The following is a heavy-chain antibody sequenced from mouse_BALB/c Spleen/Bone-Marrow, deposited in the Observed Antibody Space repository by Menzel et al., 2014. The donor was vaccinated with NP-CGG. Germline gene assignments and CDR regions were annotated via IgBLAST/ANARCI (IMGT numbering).Heavy chain of an antibody. Sequence: VQRVESGPGLVAPSQSLSITCTVSGFSLTGYGVNWVRQPPGKGLEWLGMIWGDGSTDYNSALKPRLSISKDNSKSQVFLKMNSLQTDDTARYYCARDYYRYSMDYWGQGTSVTVSS. CDR1: GFSLTGYG. CDR2: IWGDGST. V-gene: IGHV2-6-7*01. D-gene: IGHD2-14*01. J-gene: IGHJ4*01. CDR3: ARDYYRYSMDY.